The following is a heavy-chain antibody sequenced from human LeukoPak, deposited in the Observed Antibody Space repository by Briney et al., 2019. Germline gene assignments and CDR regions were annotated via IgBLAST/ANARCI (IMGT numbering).Heavy chain of an antibody. CDR3: ARSLNWNLDY. CDR2: IYSGGST. J-gene: IGHJ4*02. Sequence: GGSLRLSCAASGFTVSSNYMSWVRQAPGKGLEWVSVIYSGGSTYYADSVKGRFTVSRDNSKNTLYLQMNSLRAEDTAVYYCARSLNWNLDYWGQGTLVTVSS. D-gene: IGHD1-1*01. V-gene: IGHV3-53*01. CDR1: GFTVSSNY.